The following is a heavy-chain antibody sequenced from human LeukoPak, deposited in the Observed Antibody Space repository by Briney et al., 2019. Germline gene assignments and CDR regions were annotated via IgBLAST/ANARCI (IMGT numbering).Heavy chain of an antibody. D-gene: IGHD1-26*01. CDR1: GYTFTGYY. Sequence: DSVTVSCKASGYTFTGYYMHWVRQAPGQGLEWMGWINPNSGGTNYAQKIQGRVTITRDTNISTAYMELSRVRSDETGVYYGARVVRSYTYWGQGTLVTVSS. J-gene: IGHJ4*02. V-gene: IGHV1-2*02. CDR2: INPNSGGT. CDR3: ARVVRSYTY.